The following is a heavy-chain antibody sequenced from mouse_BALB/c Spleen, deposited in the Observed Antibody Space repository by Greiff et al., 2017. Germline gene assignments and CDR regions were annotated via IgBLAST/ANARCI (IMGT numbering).Heavy chain of an antibody. J-gene: IGHJ3*01. Sequence: VQLQQSGPGLVKPSQSLSLTCTVTGYSITSDYAWNWIRQFPGNKLEWMGYISYSGSTSYNPSLKSRISITRDTSKNQFFLQLNSVTTEDTATYYCARGTYGNYVWFAYWGQGTLVTVSA. CDR1: GYSITSDYA. CDR3: ARGTYGNYVWFAY. V-gene: IGHV3-2*02. CDR2: ISYSGST. D-gene: IGHD2-10*02.